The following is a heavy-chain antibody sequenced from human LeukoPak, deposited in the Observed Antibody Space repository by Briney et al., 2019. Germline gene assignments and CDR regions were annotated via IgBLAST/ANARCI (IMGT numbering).Heavy chain of an antibody. CDR3: AKTLTVAGADY. CDR1: GFTVSRDG. J-gene: IGHJ4*02. V-gene: IGHV3-48*01. CDR2: ISSSGSTI. Sequence: GGSLRLSCVASGFTVSRDGMNWVRQAPGKGLEWLSYISSSGSTIYYADSVKGRFTISRDNSKNTLYLQMNSLRAEDTAVYYCAKTLTVAGADYWGQGTLVTVSS. D-gene: IGHD6-19*01.